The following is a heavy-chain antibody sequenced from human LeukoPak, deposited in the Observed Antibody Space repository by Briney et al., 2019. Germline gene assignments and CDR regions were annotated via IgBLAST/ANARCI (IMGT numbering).Heavy chain of an antibody. V-gene: IGHV4-39*01. CDR3: ARRKDCTNGVCYTDY. CDR1: GGSTSSSSYY. D-gene: IGHD2-8*01. CDR2: IYYRGST. Sequence: PSETLSLTCTVSGGSTSSSSYYWGWIRQPPGKGLEWIGSIYYRGSTYYNPSLKSRVTISVDMSKNQFSLKLSSVTAADTAVYYCARRKDCTNGVCYTDYWGQGTLVTVSS. J-gene: IGHJ4*02.